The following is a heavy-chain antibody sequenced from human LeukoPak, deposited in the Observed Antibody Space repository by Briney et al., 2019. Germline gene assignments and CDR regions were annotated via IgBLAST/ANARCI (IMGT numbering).Heavy chain of an antibody. J-gene: IGHJ3*02. D-gene: IGHD1-14*01. CDR3: ARGYHDAFDI. CDR1: XXXFSSXX. CDR2: ITTDGSST. V-gene: IGHV3-74*01. Sequence: ASXXXFSSXXXXXXXXXXXXXXVWVSFITTDGSSTAYAASVKGRFTISRDNDKNTLNLQMNSLRAEDTAVYYCARGYHDAFDIWGQGAMVTVSS.